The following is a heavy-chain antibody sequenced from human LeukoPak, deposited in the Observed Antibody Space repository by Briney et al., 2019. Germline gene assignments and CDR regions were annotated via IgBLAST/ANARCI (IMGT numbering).Heavy chain of an antibody. CDR1: GGTFSSYA. J-gene: IGHJ6*02. CDR3: ARDDYAPYNYYYYGMDV. CDR2: IIPIFGTA. Sequence: ASVKVSCTASGGTFSSYAISWVRQAPGQGLEWMGGIIPIFGTANYAQKFQGRVTITADESTSTAYMELSSLRSEDTAVYYCARDDYAPYNYYYYGMDVWGQGTTVTVSS. D-gene: IGHD4-17*01. V-gene: IGHV1-69*13.